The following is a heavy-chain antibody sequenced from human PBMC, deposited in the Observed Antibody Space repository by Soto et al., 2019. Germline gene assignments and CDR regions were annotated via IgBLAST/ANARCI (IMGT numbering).Heavy chain of an antibody. CDR1: GFTFSSYW. D-gene: IGHD5-18*01. Sequence: EVQLVESGGGLVQPGGSLRLSCAASGFTFSSYWMSWVRQAPGKGLEWVANIKQDGSEKYYVDSVKGRFTISRDNAKNSLYLQMNSLRAEDTAVYYCARRPWGYGHPYYFDYWGQGTLVTVSS. CDR3: ARRPWGYGHPYYFDY. CDR2: IKQDGSEK. J-gene: IGHJ4*02. V-gene: IGHV3-7*01.